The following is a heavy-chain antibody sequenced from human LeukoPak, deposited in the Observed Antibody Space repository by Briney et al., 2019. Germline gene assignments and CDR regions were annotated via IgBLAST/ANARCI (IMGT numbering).Heavy chain of an antibody. V-gene: IGHV1-69*05. Sequence: SVKVSCKASGGTFSSYAISWVRQAPGQGLEWMGRIIPIFGTANYAQKFQGRVTITTDESTSTAYMELSSLRSEDTAVYYCARDLGIAAAAFDYWGQGTLVTVSS. J-gene: IGHJ4*02. CDR1: GGTFSSYA. CDR2: IIPIFGTA. CDR3: ARDLGIAAAAFDY. D-gene: IGHD6-13*01.